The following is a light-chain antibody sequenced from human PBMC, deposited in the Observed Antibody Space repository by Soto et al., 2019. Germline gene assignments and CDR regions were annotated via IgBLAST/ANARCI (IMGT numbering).Light chain of an antibody. J-gene: IGLJ1*01. CDR1: SSNIGGNT. CDR2: SDN. CDR3: AAWDDSLDGYV. Sequence: QPVLTQSPSASGTPGQRVTISCSGSSSNIGGNTVSWYQLLPGTAPKLLIYSDNQRPSGVPDRFSGSKSGTSASLAISGLQSEDEADYYCAAWDDSLDGYVSGTGTKVTVL. V-gene: IGLV1-44*01.